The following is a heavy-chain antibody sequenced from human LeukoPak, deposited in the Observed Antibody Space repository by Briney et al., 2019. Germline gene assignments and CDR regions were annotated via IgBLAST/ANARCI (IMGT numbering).Heavy chain of an antibody. D-gene: IGHD3-10*01. CDR2: ISSRSTTK. CDR3: AREYGSGSYFTLSTRYYYMDV. V-gene: IGHV3-48*01. Sequence: GGSLRLSCAASGFSFSSYSMNWVRQAPGKGLEWVSYISSRSTTKYYADSVKGRFTISRDNAKNSLYLQMNSVRAEDTAVYYCAREYGSGSYFTLSTRYYYMDVWGKGTTVTISS. J-gene: IGHJ6*03. CDR1: GFSFSSYS.